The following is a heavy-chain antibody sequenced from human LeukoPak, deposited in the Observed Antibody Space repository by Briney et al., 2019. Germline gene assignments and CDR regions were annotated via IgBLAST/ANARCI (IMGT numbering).Heavy chain of an antibody. CDR1: GGTFSSYA. V-gene: IGHV1-69*13. CDR3: AREGETVTTHWFDP. CDR2: IIPIFGTA. J-gene: IGHJ5*02. Sequence: SVKVSCKASGGTFSSYAISWVRQAPGQGLEWMGGIIPIFGTANYAQRFQGRVTITADESTSTAYMELSSLRSEDTAVYYCAREGETVTTHWFDPWGQGTLVTVSS. D-gene: IGHD4-17*01.